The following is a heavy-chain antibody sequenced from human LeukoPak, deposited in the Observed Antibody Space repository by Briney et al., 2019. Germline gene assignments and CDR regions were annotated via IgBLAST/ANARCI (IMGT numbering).Heavy chain of an antibody. V-gene: IGHV3-21*01. D-gene: IGHD3-22*01. CDR2: ISTSSSYI. CDR3: AKDRPSPLIYDSSGFDY. CDR1: GFTFSSYS. Sequence: NPGGSLRLSCAAYGFTFSSYSMNWVRQAPGKGLEWVSFISTSSSYIYYADSVKGRFTISRDNAKNSLYLEMNSLRAEDTAVYYCAKDRPSPLIYDSSGFDYWGQGTLVTVSS. J-gene: IGHJ4*02.